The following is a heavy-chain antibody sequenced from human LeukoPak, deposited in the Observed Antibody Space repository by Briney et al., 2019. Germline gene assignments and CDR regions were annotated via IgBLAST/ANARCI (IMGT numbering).Heavy chain of an antibody. CDR1: GGSFSGYY. J-gene: IGHJ6*02. V-gene: IGHV4-34*01. CDR2: INHSGST. Sequence: SETLSLTCAVYGGSFSGYYWSWIRQPPGKGLEWIGEINHSGSTNYNPSLKSRVTISVDTSKNQFSLKLSSVTAADTAVYYCARLRRPPPGYCSSPSCYQYYYYYGMDVGGQGTTVTVPS. D-gene: IGHD2-2*01. CDR3: ARLRRPPPGYCSSPSCYQYYYYYGMDV.